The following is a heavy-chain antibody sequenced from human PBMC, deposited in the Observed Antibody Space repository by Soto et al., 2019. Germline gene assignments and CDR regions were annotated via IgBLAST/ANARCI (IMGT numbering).Heavy chain of an antibody. CDR3: ARGSTRYYYDSSGYPATYYFDY. CDR2: IIPIFGTA. D-gene: IGHD3-22*01. CDR1: GGTFSSYA. J-gene: IGHJ4*02. Sequence: QVQLVQSGAEVKKPGSSVKVSCKASGGTFSSYAISWVRQAPGQGLEWMGGIIPIFGTANYAQKFQGRVTISADESTSTAYMELSSVRSEDTAVYYCARGSTRYYYDSSGYPATYYFDYWGQGTLVTVSS. V-gene: IGHV1-69*01.